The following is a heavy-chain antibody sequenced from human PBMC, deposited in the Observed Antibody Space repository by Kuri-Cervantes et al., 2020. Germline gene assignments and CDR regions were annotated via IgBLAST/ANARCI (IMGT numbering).Heavy chain of an antibody. CDR3: AREAEAYYVFWSDHTAYYMDV. CDR2: ISSSGSTI. Sequence: GESLKISCAASGFTFSDYYMSWIRQAPGKGLEWVSYISSSGSTIYYADSVKGRFTISRDNAKNSLYLQMNSLRAEDTAVYYCAREAEAYYVFWSDHTAYYMDVWGKGTTVTVSS. CDR1: GFTFSDYY. J-gene: IGHJ6*03. D-gene: IGHD3-3*01. V-gene: IGHV3-11*04.